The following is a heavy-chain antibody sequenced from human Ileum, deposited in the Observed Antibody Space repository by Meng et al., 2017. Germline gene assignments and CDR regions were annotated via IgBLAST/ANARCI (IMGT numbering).Heavy chain of an antibody. CDR1: GCSSSSSNW. CDR3: ASLGPRTAAGRVYYFDY. J-gene: IGHJ4*02. CDR2: HYHSGST. V-gene: IGHV4-4*02. D-gene: IGHD6-13*01. Sequence: DSGPRLAKPSRTMSLTCAGAGCSSSSSNWRIWVRQPPGKGLEWIGEHYHSGSTNYNPSLKSRVTISVDKSKNQFSLKLSSVTAADTAVYYCASLGPRTAAGRVYYFDYWGQGTLVTVSS.